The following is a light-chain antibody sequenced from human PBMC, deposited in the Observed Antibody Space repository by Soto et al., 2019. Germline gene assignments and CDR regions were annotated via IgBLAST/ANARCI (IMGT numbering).Light chain of an antibody. CDR1: SSNIGKNY. V-gene: IGLV1-51*02. Sequence: QSVLTQPPSVSAAPGQKVIISCSGSSSNIGKNYVSWYQQLPGSAPNLLIYEDDKRPSGIPYRFPGSKSGTSATLGITGLQTGDEVDCYCGTWDSSLSVYVFGAGTKVTVL. CDR3: GTWDSSLSVYV. CDR2: EDD. J-gene: IGLJ1*01.